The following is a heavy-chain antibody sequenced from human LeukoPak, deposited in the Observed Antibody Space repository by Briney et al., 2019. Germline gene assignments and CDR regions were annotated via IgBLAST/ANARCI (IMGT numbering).Heavy chain of an antibody. CDR1: GYSISSGYY. CDR2: IYHSGST. V-gene: IGHV4-38-2*01. CDR3: ARHYDGTHNPFDY. D-gene: IGHD3-22*01. J-gene: IGHJ4*02. Sequence: KTSETLSLTCAVSGYSISSGYYWGWIRQPPGKGLEWIGTIYHSGSTSYNPSLKSRVTISVDTSKNQFSLKLTSVTAADTAFYHCARHYDGTHNPFDYWGQGTLVTVSS.